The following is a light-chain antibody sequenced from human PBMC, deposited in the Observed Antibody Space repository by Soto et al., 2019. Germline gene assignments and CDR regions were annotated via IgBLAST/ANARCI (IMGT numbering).Light chain of an antibody. J-gene: IGLJ1*01. CDR2: ANI. CDR1: SSNIWAGYD. Sequence: QSVLTQPPSVSGAPGQRVTISCTGSSSNIWAGYDVHWYQQRPGAAPKLLISANINRPSGVPDRFSGSKSGTSASLAITGLQADYEGDYYCQSYDSTLSARYVFGTGTKLTVL. CDR3: QSYDSTLSARYV. V-gene: IGLV1-40*01.